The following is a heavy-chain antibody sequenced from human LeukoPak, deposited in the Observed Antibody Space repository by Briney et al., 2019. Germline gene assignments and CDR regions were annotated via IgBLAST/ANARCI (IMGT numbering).Heavy chain of an antibody. V-gene: IGHV3-66*01. J-gene: IGHJ4*02. Sequence: GGSLRLSCAASGFTVSSNYMSWVRQAPGKGLEWVSVIYSGGSTYYADSVKGRFTISRDNSKNTLYLQMNSLRAEDTAVYYCAKVTNSGSYYLYHFDSWGQGTLVTVSS. CDR1: GFTVSSNY. D-gene: IGHD3-10*01. CDR3: AKVTNSGSYYLYHFDS. CDR2: IYSGGST.